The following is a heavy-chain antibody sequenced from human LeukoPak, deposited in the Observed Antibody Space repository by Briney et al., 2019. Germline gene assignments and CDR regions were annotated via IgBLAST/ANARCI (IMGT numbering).Heavy chain of an antibody. D-gene: IGHD1-14*01. Sequence: GGSLRLSCAASGFTCNDHWMTWVRQAPGKGLEWVATINPDGSEEFHVASVVGRFTISRDNAKKSLFLQMNSLRVEDTAVYYCTRPQNRVFHYWGQGTLVTVSS. CDR1: GFTCNDHW. J-gene: IGHJ4*02. CDR2: INPDGSEE. CDR3: TRPQNRVFHY. V-gene: IGHV3-7*03.